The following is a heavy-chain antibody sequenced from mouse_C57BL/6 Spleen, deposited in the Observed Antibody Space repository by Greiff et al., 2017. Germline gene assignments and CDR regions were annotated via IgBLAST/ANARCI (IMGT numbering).Heavy chain of an antibody. V-gene: IGHV5-9*01. J-gene: IGHJ1*03. CDR1: GFTFSSYT. CDR2: MSGGGGNT. Sequence: EVKLVESGGGLVKPGGSLKLSCAASGFTFSSYTMSWVRQTPEKRLEWVATMSGGGGNTYYPDSVKGRFTISRDNAKNTLYLQMSSLGSEDTALCYCARNYGSSYWYFDVWGTGTTVTVSS. CDR3: ARNYGSSYWYFDV. D-gene: IGHD1-1*01.